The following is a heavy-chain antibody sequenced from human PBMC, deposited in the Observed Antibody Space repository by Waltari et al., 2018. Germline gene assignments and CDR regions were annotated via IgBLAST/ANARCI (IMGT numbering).Heavy chain of an antibody. CDR1: GGSISSYY. V-gene: IGHV4-59*12. CDR3: ARVGHSSSWYFDY. J-gene: IGHJ4*02. D-gene: IGHD6-13*01. Sequence: QVQLQESGPGLVKPSETLSLTCTVSGGSISSYYWSWIRQPPGKGLEWIGYIYYSGSTNYNPSLKSRVTISVDTSKNQFSLQLNSVTPEDTAVYYCARVGHSSSWYFDYWGQGTLVTVSS. CDR2: IYYSGST.